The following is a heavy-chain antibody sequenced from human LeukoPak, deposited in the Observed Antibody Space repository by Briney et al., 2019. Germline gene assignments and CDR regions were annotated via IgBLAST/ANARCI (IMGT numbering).Heavy chain of an antibody. J-gene: IGHJ5*02. CDR3: ATLGYCSSTSCPRWFDP. D-gene: IGHD2-2*01. CDR2: INPSGGST. CDR1: GYTFTSYY. V-gene: IGHV1-46*01. Sequence: ASVKVSCKASGYTFTSYYMHWVPQAPGQGLEWMGIINPSGGSTSYAQKFQGRVTMTRDTSTSTVYMELSSLRSEDTAVYYCATLGYCSSTSCPRWFDPWGQGTLVTVSS.